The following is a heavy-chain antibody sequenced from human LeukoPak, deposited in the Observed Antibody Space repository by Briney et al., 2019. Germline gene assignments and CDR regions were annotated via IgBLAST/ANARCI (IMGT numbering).Heavy chain of an antibody. D-gene: IGHD3-10*01. CDR2: IYYSGST. CDR3: ARYVVYGSGKYYFDY. V-gene: IGHV4-59*04. Sequence: SETLSLTCSVSGGSISSYYGSWLRQPPGKGLEWIGYIYYSGSTYYNPSLKSRVTISVDTSENQFSLKLSSVTAADTAVYYCARYVVYGSGKYYFDYWGQGTLVTVSS. CDR1: GGSISSYY. J-gene: IGHJ4*02.